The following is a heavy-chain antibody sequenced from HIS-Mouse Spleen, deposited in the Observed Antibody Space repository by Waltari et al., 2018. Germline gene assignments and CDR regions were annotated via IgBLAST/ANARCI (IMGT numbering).Heavy chain of an antibody. CDR3: ARGGHDYGGNY. J-gene: IGHJ4*02. Sequence: QVQPQEAGAGVVEPENILSITWPVPVLATMRGVWHGAGIRQPPGRGLELIGYIYYSGSTYYNPSLKSRVTISVDTSKNQFSLKLSSVTAADTAVYYCARGGHDYGGNYWGQGTLVTVSS. D-gene: IGHD4-17*01. CDR2: IYYSGST. V-gene: IGHV4-30-4*01. CDR1: VLATMRGVWH.